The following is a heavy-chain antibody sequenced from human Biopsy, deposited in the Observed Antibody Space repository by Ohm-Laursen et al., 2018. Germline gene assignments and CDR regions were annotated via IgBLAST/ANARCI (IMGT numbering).Heavy chain of an antibody. CDR1: KFTVRTNS. Sequence: SLRLSCSCSKFTVRTNSMSWVRLGPGKGLEWVSVIYAGATTYSPDTVMGRFTISRDNSRNTVYLQMDSLRGGDTVVYFCARGSGSGFYFDQWGQGTLVTVSS. J-gene: IGHJ4*02. CDR3: ARGSGSGFYFDQ. V-gene: IGHV3-66*01. D-gene: IGHD2-15*01. CDR2: IYAGATT.